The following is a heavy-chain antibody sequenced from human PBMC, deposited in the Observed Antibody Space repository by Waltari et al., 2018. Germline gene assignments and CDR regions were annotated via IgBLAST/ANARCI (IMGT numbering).Heavy chain of an antibody. Sequence: QVQLVQSGAEVKKPGSSVKVSCKASGGTFSSYAISWVRQAPGQGLEWMGRIIPSFGTANYAQKFQGRVTITADKSTSTAYMELSSLRSEDTAVYYCASSARYSNYYYYGMDVWGQGTTVTVSS. CDR2: IIPSFGTA. J-gene: IGHJ6*02. CDR1: GGTFSSYA. V-gene: IGHV1-69*08. D-gene: IGHD4-4*01. CDR3: ASSARYSNYYYYGMDV.